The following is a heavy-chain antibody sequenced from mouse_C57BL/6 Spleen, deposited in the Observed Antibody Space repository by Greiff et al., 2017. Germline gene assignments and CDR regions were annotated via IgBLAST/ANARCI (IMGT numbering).Heavy chain of an antibody. CDR2: ISSGSSTI. D-gene: IGHD1-1*01. CDR3: AGGSSYIDY. V-gene: IGHV5-17*01. Sequence: EVKLMESGGGLVKPGGSLKLSCAASGFTFSDSGMHWVRQAPEKGLEWVAYISSGSSTIYYADTVQGRFTISRDNAKNTLFLQMTSLRSEDRAMYYCAGGSSYIDYWGQGTTLTVSS. CDR1: GFTFSDSG. J-gene: IGHJ2*01.